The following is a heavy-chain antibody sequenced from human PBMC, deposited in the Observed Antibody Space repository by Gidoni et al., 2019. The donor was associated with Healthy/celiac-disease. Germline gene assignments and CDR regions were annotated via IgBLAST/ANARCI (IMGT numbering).Heavy chain of an antibody. CDR2: INHSGST. V-gene: IGHV4-34*01. CDR3: ARGLFGSSWDY. D-gene: IGHD6-13*01. CDR1: GGSFSGYY. Sequence: QVQLQQCGAGRLKPSAPPSLTCAFYGGSFSGYYWCWIRQPPGKGLEWIGEINHSGSTNYTPSLKSRVTISLDTSKNQFSLKLTSVTAADTAVYYCARGLFGSSWDYWGQGTLVTVSS. J-gene: IGHJ4*02.